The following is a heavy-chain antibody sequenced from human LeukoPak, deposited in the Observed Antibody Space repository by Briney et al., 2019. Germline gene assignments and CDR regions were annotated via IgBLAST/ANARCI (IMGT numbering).Heavy chain of an antibody. J-gene: IGHJ4*02. Sequence: PSETLSLTCTVSGGSISSSSYYWGWIRQPPGKGLEWIGSIYYSGSTYYNPSLKSRVTISVDTSKNQFSLKLSSVTAADTAVYYCARHVVVPAAIIDYWGQGTLVTVSS. CDR1: GGSISSSSYY. CDR2: IYYSGST. D-gene: IGHD2-2*01. CDR3: ARHVVVPAAIIDY. V-gene: IGHV4-39*01.